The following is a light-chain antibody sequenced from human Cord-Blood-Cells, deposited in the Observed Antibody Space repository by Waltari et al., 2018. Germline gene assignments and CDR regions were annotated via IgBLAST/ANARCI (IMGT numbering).Light chain of an antibody. Sequence: QSALPQPASVSGSHGQPITISCTGTSSDVGGYNYLPWYQQHQGKAPKLTIYEVSNRPSGVSNRFSGSKSGNTASLTISGLQAEDEADYYCSSYTSSSTPVFGGGTKLTVL. V-gene: IGLV2-14*01. CDR1: SSDVGGYNY. CDR3: SSYTSSSTPV. CDR2: EVS. J-gene: IGLJ2*01.